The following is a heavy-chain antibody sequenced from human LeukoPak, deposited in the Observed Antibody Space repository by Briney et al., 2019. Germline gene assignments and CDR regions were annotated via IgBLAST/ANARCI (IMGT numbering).Heavy chain of an antibody. CDR1: GFTFSSYD. CDR2: ISGSGSST. D-gene: IGHD6-19*01. Sequence: GGSLRLSCASSGFTFSSYDMSWVRQTPGKGLEWVSGISGSGSSTYYADSVKGRFTISRDNSKNTLYLQMNSLRAEDTAVYYCARVGAVAGTVLDYWGQGTLVTVSS. J-gene: IGHJ4*02. CDR3: ARVGAVAGTVLDY. V-gene: IGHV3-23*01.